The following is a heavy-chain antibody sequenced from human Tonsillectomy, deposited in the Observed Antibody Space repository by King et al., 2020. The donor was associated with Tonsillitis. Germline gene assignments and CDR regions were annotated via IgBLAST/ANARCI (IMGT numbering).Heavy chain of an antibody. Sequence: VQLVESGGGLVKPGGSLRLSCAASGFTFSSYTMNWVRQAPGKRLEWVSSISSSSSYIYYADSVKGRFTISRDNAKNSLYLQMNSLRAEDTAVYYCARGYYYDSSGYGYWGQGTLVTVSS. V-gene: IGHV3-21*01. D-gene: IGHD3-22*01. CDR2: ISSSSSYI. J-gene: IGHJ4*02. CDR3: ARGYYYDSSGYGY. CDR1: GFTFSSYT.